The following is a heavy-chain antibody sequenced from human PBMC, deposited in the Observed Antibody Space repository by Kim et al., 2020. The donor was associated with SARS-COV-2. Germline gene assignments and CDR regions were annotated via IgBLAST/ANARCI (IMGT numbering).Heavy chain of an antibody. J-gene: IGHJ6*02. CDR3: ARRRSFYDSAGLVDFYGLDV. CDR1: GESFSGFY. V-gene: IGHV4-34*01. CDR2: INHSGST. Sequence: SETLSLTCTVSGESFSGFYWTLIRQSPGKGLEWIGEINHSGSTSHNPSLKGRLTISQDMSKNHFSLKMTSVTAADTAVYYCARRRSFYDSAGLVDFYGLDVWGQGTTVTVSS. D-gene: IGHD3-16*01.